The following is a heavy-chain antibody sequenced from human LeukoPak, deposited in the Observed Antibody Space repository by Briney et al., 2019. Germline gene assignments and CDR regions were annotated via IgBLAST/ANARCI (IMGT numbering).Heavy chain of an antibody. V-gene: IGHV1-18*01. CDR1: GYTFFNYG. CDR3: ARMLYCTSTSCFDWSRNWFDP. J-gene: IGHJ5*02. CDR2: MSTYMGNT. D-gene: IGHD2-2*01. Sequence: ASVKVSCKASGYTFFNYGISWVRQAPGQGLEWMGWMSTYMGNTNYAQKFQGRVTMTADTSTAYMELRSLRSDDTAVYYRARMLYCTSTSCFDWSRNWFDPWGQGTLVTVSS.